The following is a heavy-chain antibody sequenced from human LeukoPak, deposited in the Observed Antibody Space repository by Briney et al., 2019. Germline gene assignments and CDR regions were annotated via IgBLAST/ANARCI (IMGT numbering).Heavy chain of an antibody. Sequence: GGTLRLSCSASGFTFTTYAMSWVRQAPGKGLEWVSAISGSGSSTCYADSVKGRFTISRDNSKNTLFLQMNSLRAEDTAVYYCAKGYCSSSSCYSYAFDIWGQGTVVTVSS. CDR2: ISGSGSST. CDR3: AKGYCSSSSCYSYAFDI. J-gene: IGHJ3*02. D-gene: IGHD2-2*01. V-gene: IGHV3-23*01. CDR1: GFTFTTYA.